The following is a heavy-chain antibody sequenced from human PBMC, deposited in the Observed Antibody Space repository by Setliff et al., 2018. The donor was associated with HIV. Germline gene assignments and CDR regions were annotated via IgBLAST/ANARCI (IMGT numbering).Heavy chain of an antibody. J-gene: IGHJ3*02. CDR1: GYMFIAYG. CDR3: AKVLLFGVDVFDI. Sequence: GASVKVSCKTSGYMFIAYGMSWVRRAPGQGLEWMGWIGPYNDRTEYAQEFQGRFTISKDNSKNTLYLQMTSLRDEDTAVYYCAKVLLFGVDVFDIWGQGTMVTVSS. D-gene: IGHD3-10*02. V-gene: IGHV1-18*01. CDR2: IGPYNDRT.